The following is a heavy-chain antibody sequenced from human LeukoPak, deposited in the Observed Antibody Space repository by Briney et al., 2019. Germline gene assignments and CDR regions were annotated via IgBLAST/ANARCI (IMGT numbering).Heavy chain of an antibody. D-gene: IGHD3-22*01. V-gene: IGHV3-21*01. CDR2: ISSSSSYI. CDR3: ARDIYYYDSSGCLDY. CDR1: GFTFSSYS. J-gene: IGHJ4*02. Sequence: GGSLRLSCAASGFTFSSYSMNWVRQAPGKGLEWVSSISSSSSYIYYADSVKGRFTISRDNAKNSLYLQMNSLRAEDTAVYYCARDIYYYDSSGCLDYRGQGTLVTVSS.